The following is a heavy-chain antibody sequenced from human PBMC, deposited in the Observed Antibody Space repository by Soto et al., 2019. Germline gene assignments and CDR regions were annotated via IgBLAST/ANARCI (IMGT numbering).Heavy chain of an antibody. CDR2: ISYDSSNK. V-gene: IGHV3-30*18. D-gene: IGHD2-15*01. CDR1: GFTFSYG. Sequence: VQLLESGGGLIQPGGSLRLSCAASGFTFSYGIHWLRQAPGKGLEWVAYISYDSSNKFYGDSVKGRFTISRDNYKNTPFLQMNSLRAEDTAVYYCAKLVIGYCSGNTCDDYWGQGTLVAVSS. CDR3: AKLVIGYCSGNTCDDY. J-gene: IGHJ4*02.